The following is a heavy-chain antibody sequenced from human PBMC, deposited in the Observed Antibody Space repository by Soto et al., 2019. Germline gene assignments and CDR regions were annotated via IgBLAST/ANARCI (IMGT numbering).Heavy chain of an antibody. J-gene: IGHJ4*02. CDR2: IYYSGST. CDR1: GGSISSSTYY. D-gene: IGHD2-15*01. CDR3: ARAPYCSGGSCYSGPYYFDY. V-gene: IGHV4-39*01. Sequence: QLQLQESGPGLVKPSETLSLTCTVSGGSISSSTYYWGWIRQPPGKGLEWIGSIYYSGSTYYKPSLKSRVTISVDTSKNQFSLKLSSVTAADTAVYYCARAPYCSGGSCYSGPYYFDYWGQGTLVTVSS.